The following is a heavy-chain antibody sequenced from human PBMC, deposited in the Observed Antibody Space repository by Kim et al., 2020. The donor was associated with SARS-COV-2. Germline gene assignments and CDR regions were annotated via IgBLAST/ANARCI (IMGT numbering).Heavy chain of an antibody. V-gene: IGHV4-31*02. J-gene: IGHJ3*02. CDR3: ARESDSSKGAFDI. D-gene: IGHD3-22*01. Sequence: HPSLKRRVTISVDTSKNQFALKLSSLTAADTAVYYCARESDSSKGAFDIWGQGTMVTVSS.